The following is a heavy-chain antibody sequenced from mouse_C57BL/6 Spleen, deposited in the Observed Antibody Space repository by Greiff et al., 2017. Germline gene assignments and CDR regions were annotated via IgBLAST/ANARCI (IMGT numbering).Heavy chain of an antibody. Sequence: VQLQQPGAELVKPGASVKMSCKASGYTFTSYWITWVKQRPGQGLEWIGDIYPGSGSTNYNEKFKSKATLTVDTSSSTAYMQLSSLTSEDSAVYYCARHGTTVVAPFDYWGQGTTLTVSS. D-gene: IGHD1-1*01. CDR1: GYTFTSYW. J-gene: IGHJ2*01. CDR2: IYPGSGST. V-gene: IGHV1-55*01. CDR3: ARHGTTVVAPFDY.